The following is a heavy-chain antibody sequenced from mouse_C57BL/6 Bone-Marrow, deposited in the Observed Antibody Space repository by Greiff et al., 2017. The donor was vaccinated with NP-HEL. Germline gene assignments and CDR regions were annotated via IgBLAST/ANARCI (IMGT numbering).Heavy chain of an antibody. CDR2: IDPNSGGT. D-gene: IGHD2-5*01. CDR1: GYTFTSYW. CDR3: AFYSNYPYFDY. J-gene: IGHJ2*01. V-gene: IGHV1-72*01. Sequence: VQLQESGAELVKPGASVKLSCKASGYTFTSYWMHWVKQRPGRGLEWSGRIDPNSGGTKYNEKFKSKATLTVDKPSSTAYMQLSSLTSEDSAVYYCAFYSNYPYFDYWGQGTTLTVSS.